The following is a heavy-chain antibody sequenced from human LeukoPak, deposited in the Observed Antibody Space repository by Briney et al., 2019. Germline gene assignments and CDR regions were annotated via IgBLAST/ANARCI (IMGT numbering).Heavy chain of an antibody. D-gene: IGHD3-22*01. CDR3: AIRGDSSRIDY. V-gene: IGHV4-34*01. Sequence: SETLSLTCAVYGGSFSGYYWSWIRQPPGKGLEWIGEINHSGSTNYNPSLKSRVTISVDTSKNQFSLKLSSVTAADTAVYYCAIRGDSSRIDYWGQGTLVTVSS. J-gene: IGHJ4*02. CDR1: GGSFSGYY. CDR2: INHSGST.